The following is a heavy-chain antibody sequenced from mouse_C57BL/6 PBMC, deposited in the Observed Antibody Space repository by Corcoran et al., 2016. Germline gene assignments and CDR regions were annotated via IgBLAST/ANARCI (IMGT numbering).Heavy chain of an antibody. V-gene: IGHV1-85*01. CDR2: IYPRDGST. J-gene: IGHJ1*03. CDR1: GYTFTSYD. D-gene: IGHD1-1*01. CDR3: ARAGSSYVPYWYFDV. Sequence: QIQLVQSGPELKKPGASVKLSCKDSGYTFTSYDINWVKQRPGQGLEWIGWIYPRDGSTKYNEKFKGKATLTVDTSSSTAYMELHSLTSEDSAVYFCARAGSSYVPYWYFDVWGTGTTVTVSS.